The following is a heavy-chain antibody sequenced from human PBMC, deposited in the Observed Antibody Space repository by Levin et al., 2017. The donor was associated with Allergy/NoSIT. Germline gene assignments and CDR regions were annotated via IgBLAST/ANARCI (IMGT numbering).Heavy chain of an antibody. CDR2: IYRSETT. CDR1: GGSIISGGYS. V-gene: IGHV4-30-2*01. D-gene: IGHD1-14*01. J-gene: IGHJ6*02. CDR3: ARGPLNPTHSVHGLDV. Sequence: SETLSLTCAVSGGSIISGGYSWSWIRQPPGKALEWIGYIYRSETTDYNPSLKSRVTISVDRFKNEFSLRLTSVTAADTAVYYCARGPLNPTHSVHGLDVWGQGTTVTVSS.